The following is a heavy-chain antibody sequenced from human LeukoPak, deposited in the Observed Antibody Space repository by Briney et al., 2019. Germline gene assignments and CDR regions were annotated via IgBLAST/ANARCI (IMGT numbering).Heavy chain of an antibody. CDR3: ARDKSSSWSPPDY. V-gene: IGHV3-21*01. D-gene: IGHD6-13*01. J-gene: IGHJ4*02. CDR1: GFTFRSYS. CDR2: ISSSSSYI. Sequence: PGGSLRLSCAASGFTFRSYSMNWVRQAPGKGLEWVSSISSSSSYIYYADSVKGRFTISRDNARNSLYLQMNSLRAEDTAVYYCARDKSSSWSPPDYWGQGTLVTVSS.